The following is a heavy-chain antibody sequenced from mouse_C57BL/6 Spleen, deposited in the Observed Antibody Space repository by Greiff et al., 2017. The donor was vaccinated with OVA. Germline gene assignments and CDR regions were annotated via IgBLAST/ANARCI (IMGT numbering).Heavy chain of an antibody. Sequence: EVQLVESGPGLVKPSQSLSLTCSVTGYSITSGYYWNWIRQFPGNKLEWMGYISYDGSNNYNPSLKNRISITRDTSKNQFFLKLNSVTTEDTATYYCARGGGYDPFDYWGQGTTLTVSS. V-gene: IGHV3-6*01. CDR2: ISYDGSN. D-gene: IGHD2-2*01. J-gene: IGHJ2*01. CDR1: GYSITSGYY. CDR3: ARGGGYDPFDY.